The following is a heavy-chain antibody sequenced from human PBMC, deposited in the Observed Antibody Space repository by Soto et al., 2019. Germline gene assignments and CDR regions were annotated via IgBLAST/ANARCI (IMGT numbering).Heavy chain of an antibody. CDR3: ARVGRGVTCSGGSCYSFYWYFDL. D-gene: IGHD2-15*01. J-gene: IGHJ2*01. V-gene: IGHV3-11*01. CDR1: GFTFSDYY. Sequence: GGSLRLSCAASGFTFSDYYMSWIRQAPGKGLEWVSYISSSGSTIYYADSVKGRFTISRDNAKNSLYLQMNSLRAEDTAVYYCARVGRGVTCSGGSCYSFYWYFDLWGRGTLVTVSS. CDR2: ISSSGSTI.